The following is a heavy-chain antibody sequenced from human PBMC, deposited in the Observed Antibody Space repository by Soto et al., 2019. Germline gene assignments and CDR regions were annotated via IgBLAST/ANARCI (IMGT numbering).Heavy chain of an antibody. Sequence: ASVKVSCKASGYTFTSYGISWVRQAPGQGLEWMGWISAYNGNTNYAQKLQGRVTMTTDTSTSTAYMELRSLRSDDTAVYYCARGSLYQPHDAAEYFQHWGQGTLVTVSS. D-gene: IGHD2-2*01. CDR3: ARGSLYQPHDAAEYFQH. CDR1: GYTFTSYG. CDR2: ISAYNGNT. J-gene: IGHJ1*01. V-gene: IGHV1-18*04.